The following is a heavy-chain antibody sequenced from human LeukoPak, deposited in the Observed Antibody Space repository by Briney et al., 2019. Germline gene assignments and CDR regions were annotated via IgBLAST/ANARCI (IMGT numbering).Heavy chain of an antibody. V-gene: IGHV3-23*01. CDR3: ARETPPGLGSGIDY. CDR1: GFTFDYSA. D-gene: IGHD5/OR15-5a*01. Sequence: GGSLRLSCAASGFTFDYSAMTWVRQAPEKGLEWVSTINTGDITFYANSVKGRFTISRDNSKNALFLQMNSLRAEDTAVYYCARETPPGLGSGIDYWGQGTLVTVSS. J-gene: IGHJ4*02. CDR2: INTGDIT.